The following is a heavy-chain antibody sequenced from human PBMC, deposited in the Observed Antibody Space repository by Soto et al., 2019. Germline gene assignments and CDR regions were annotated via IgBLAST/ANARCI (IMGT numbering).Heavy chain of an antibody. CDR1: RGSISSGDYY. CDR3: ARVPFYAPSGSYYIDY. CDR2: IYYSGST. J-gene: IGHJ4*02. V-gene: IGHV4-30-4*01. D-gene: IGHD1-26*01. Sequence: QVQLQESGPGLVKPSQTLSLSCTVSRGSISSGDYYWSWIRQPPGKGLEWIGYIYYSGSTYYNPSIKSRVTISVHTSKKHVSLKLSSVTAADPAVYYCARVPFYAPSGSYYIDYWGQGTLVTVSS.